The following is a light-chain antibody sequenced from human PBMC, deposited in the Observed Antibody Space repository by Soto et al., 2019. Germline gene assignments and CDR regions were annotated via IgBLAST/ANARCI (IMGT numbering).Light chain of an antibody. V-gene: IGKV3D-7*01. J-gene: IGKJ1*01. CDR3: QQDYNLPWT. CDR1: QSVSSSY. Sequence: EIVMTQSPATLSLSPGERATLSCRASQSVSSSYLSWYQQKPGQAPRLLIYGASTRATGIPARFSGSGSGTDFXLTISSLQPEDFAVYYCQQDYNLPWTFGQGTKVEIK. CDR2: GAS.